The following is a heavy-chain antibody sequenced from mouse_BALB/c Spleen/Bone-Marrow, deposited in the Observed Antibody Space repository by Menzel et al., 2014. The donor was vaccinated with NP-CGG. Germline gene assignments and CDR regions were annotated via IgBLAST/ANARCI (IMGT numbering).Heavy chain of an antibody. CDR2: IWAGGST. CDR1: GFSLTSCG. D-gene: IGHD3-1*01. J-gene: IGHJ3*01. CDR3: ARDRGPPY. V-gene: IGHV2-9*02. Sequence: VKLVESGPGLVAPSQSLSTTCTVSGFSLTSCGVHWVRQPPGKGLEWLGVIWAGGSTNYNSALMSRLSISKDNSKSQVFLKMNSLQTDDTAMYYCARDRGPPYWGQGTLVTVSA.